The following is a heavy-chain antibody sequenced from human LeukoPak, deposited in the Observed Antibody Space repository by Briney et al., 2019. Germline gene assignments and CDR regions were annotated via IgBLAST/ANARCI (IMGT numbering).Heavy chain of an antibody. CDR3: ARDPRPYGMDV. CDR2: ISSSGSTI. CDR1: GFTFSDYY. V-gene: IGHV3-11*01. J-gene: IGHJ6*02. Sequence: GGSLRLSCAASGFTFSDYYMSWIRQSPGKGLEWVSYISSSGSTIYYADSVEGRFTISRDNAKNSLYLQMNSLRAEDTAVYYCARDPRPYGMDVWGQGTTVTVSS.